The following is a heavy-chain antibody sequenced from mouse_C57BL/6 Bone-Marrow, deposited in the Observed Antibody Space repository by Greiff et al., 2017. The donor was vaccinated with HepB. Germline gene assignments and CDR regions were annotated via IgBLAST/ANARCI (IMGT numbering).Heavy chain of an antibody. CDR3: ARRSGYYGSSQAWFAY. Sequence: QVQLKESGAELVRPGTSVKVSCKASGYAFTNYLIEWVKQRPGQGLEWIGVINPGSGGTNYNEKFKGKATLTADKSSSTAYMQLSSLTSEDSAVYFCARRSGYYGSSQAWFAYWGQGTLVTVSA. CDR1: GYAFTNYL. V-gene: IGHV1-54*01. CDR2: INPGSGGT. J-gene: IGHJ3*01. D-gene: IGHD1-1*01.